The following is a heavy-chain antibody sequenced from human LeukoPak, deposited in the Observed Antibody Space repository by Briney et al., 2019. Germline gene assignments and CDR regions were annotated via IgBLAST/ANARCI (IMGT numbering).Heavy chain of an antibody. D-gene: IGHD6-13*01. CDR2: ISGSGGST. CDR1: GFTFSSYA. J-gene: IGHJ4*02. V-gene: IGHV3-23*01. CDR3: AKNTRGLGIAAAGNFDY. Sequence: GGSLSLSCAASGFTFSSYAMSWVRQAPGKGLEWVSAISGSGGSTYYADSVKGRFTISRDNSKNTLYLQMNSLRAEDTAVYYCAKNTRGLGIAAAGNFDYWGQGTLVTVSS.